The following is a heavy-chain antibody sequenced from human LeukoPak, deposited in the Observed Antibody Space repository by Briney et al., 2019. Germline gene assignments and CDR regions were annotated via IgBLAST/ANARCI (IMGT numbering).Heavy chain of an antibody. CDR2: IFYSGST. J-gene: IGHJ4*02. CDR3: AKSYSNYPPYFDY. CDR1: GGSSSNINW. Sequence: SETLSLTCAVSGGSSSNINWWSWVRRPPGKGLEWIGEIFYSGSTNYNPSLKSRVTLSLDKSKNQFSLQLSSVTAADAAVYYCAKSYSNYPPYFDYWGQGTLVTVSS. D-gene: IGHD4-11*01. V-gene: IGHV4-4*02.